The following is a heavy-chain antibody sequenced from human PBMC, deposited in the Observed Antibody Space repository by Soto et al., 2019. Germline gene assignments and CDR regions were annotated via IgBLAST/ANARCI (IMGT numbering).Heavy chain of an antibody. CDR2: INHSGST. D-gene: IGHD3-3*01. CDR3: ASSDFWSGYYHNWFDP. Sequence: SETLSLTCAVYGGSFSGYYWSWIRQPPGNGLEWIGEINHSGSTNYNPSIKSRVTISVDTSKNQFSLKLSSVTAADTVLFYCASSDFWSGYYHNWFDPWG. CDR1: GGSFSGYY. J-gene: IGHJ5*02. V-gene: IGHV4-34*01.